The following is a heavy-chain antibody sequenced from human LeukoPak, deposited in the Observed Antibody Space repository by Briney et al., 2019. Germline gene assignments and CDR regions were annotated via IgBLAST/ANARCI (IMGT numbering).Heavy chain of an antibody. CDR3: ARGRGFWSGPLDY. J-gene: IGHJ4*02. Sequence: SSETLSLTCAVYGGSFSGYYWSWIRQPPGKGLEWIGEINHSGSTNYNPSLKSRVTISVDTSKDQFSLKLSSVTAADTAVYYSARGRGFWSGPLDYWGQGTLVTVSS. V-gene: IGHV4-34*01. D-gene: IGHD3-3*01. CDR2: INHSGST. CDR1: GGSFSGYY.